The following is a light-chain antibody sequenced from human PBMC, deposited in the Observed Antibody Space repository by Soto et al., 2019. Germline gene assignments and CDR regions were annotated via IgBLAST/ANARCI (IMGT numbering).Light chain of an antibody. CDR2: KDT. V-gene: IGLV3-25*02. J-gene: IGLJ3*02. CDR3: QSADSSGTDWV. CDR1: ALPTQY. Sequence: SYELTQPPSMSVSPGQTARITCSGDALPTQYAYWYQQKPGQTPVLVMYKDTGRPSGIPERFSGSGSGTTVTLTISGVQAEDEADYYCQSADSSGTDWVFGGGTQLTVL.